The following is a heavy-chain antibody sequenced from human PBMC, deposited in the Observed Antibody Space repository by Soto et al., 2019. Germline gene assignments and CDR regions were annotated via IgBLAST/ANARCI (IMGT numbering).Heavy chain of an antibody. J-gene: IGHJ4*02. CDR1: GYTFISYD. CDR2: MNPDSGTA. CDR3: ARVGGGRPAANFDY. D-gene: IGHD2-2*01. V-gene: IGHV1-8*01. Sequence: QVQLVQSGAEVKKPGASVKVSCKASGYTFISYDINWVRQDTGQGLEWMGWMNPDSGTAGYAQKFQGRVTMTGNTSISTAYMELRTLKSEDTAVYYCARVGGGRPAANFDYWGQGTLVTVSS.